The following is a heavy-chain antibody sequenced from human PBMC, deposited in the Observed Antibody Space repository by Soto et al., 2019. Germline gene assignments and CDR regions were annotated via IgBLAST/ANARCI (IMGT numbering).Heavy chain of an antibody. V-gene: IGHV5-10-1*01. CDR1: GYSFTSYW. CDR3: ARLCSTSCYKHGMDV. D-gene: IGHD2-2*02. CDR2: IDPSDSYT. Sequence: GESLKISCKGSGYSFTSYWISWVRQMPGKGLEWMGRIDPSDSYTNYSPSFQGHVTISADKSISTAYLQWSSLKASDTAMYYCARLCSTSCYKHGMDVWGQGTTVTVSS. J-gene: IGHJ6*02.